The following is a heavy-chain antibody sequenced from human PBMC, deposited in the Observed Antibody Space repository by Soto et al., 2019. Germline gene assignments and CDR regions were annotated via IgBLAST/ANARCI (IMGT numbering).Heavy chain of an antibody. V-gene: IGHV2-26*01. CDR2: IFSNDEK. CDR1: GFSLSNARMG. Sequence: QVTLKESGPVLVKPTETLTLTCTVSGFSLSNARMGVSWIRQPPGKALEWLAHIFSNDEKSYSTSLKSRLTISKDTSKSQVVLTMTNMDPVDTATYYCARTVLNDYVDYEPFDYWGQGTLVTVSS. CDR3: ARTVLNDYVDYEPFDY. J-gene: IGHJ4*02. D-gene: IGHD4-17*01.